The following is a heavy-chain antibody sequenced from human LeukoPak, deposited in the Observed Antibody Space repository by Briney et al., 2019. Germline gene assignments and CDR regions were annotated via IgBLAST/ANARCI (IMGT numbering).Heavy chain of an antibody. CDR2: ISWNSGSI. J-gene: IGHJ4*02. D-gene: IGHD6-13*01. Sequence: PGGSLRLSCAASGFTFDDYAMHWVRQAPGKGLEWVSGISWNSGSIGYADSVKGRFTISRDNAKNSLYLQMNSLRAEDTALYYCAKDFSYSSSWSGLDYWGQGTLVTVSS. CDR1: GFTFDDYA. CDR3: AKDFSYSSSWSGLDY. V-gene: IGHV3-9*01.